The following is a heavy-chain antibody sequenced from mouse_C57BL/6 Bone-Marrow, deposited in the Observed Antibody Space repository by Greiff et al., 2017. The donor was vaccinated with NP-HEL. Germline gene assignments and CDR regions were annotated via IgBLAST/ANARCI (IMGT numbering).Heavy chain of an antibody. CDR1: GYSITSGYY. CDR2: ISYDGSN. Sequence: VQLKESGPGLVKPSQSLSLTCSVTGYSITSGYYWNWIRQFPGNKLEWMGYISYDGSNNYNPSLKNRISITRDTSKNQFFLKLNSVTTEDTATYYCARAPLSRGYFDYWGQGTTLTVSS. J-gene: IGHJ2*01. CDR3: ARAPLSRGYFDY. V-gene: IGHV3-6*01.